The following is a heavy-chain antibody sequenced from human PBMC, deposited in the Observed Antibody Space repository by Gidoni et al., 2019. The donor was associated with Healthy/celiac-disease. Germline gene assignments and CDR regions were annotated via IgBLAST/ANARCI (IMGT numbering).Heavy chain of an antibody. J-gene: IGHJ4*02. Sequence: EVQLVESGGGLVKPGGSLRLSCAASGFTFSNAWMSWVRQAPGKGLEWVGRIKSKTDGGTTDYAAPVKGRFTISRDDSKNTLYLQMNSLITEDTAVYYCTTLGMGRGDPLPYWGQGTLVTVSS. V-gene: IGHV3-15*01. CDR3: TTLGMGRGDPLPY. CDR1: GFTFSNAW. CDR2: IKSKTDGGTT. D-gene: IGHD3-10*01.